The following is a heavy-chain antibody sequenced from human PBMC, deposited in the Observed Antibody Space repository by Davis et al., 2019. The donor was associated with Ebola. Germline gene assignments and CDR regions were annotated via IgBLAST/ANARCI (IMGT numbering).Heavy chain of an antibody. Sequence: ASVKVSCKASGYTFTSYYMHWVRQAPGQGLEWMGIINPSGGSTSYAQKFQGRVTMTRNTSISTAYMELSSLRSEDTAVYYCARVNPYYYYGMDVWGQGTTVTVSS. J-gene: IGHJ6*02. CDR3: ARVNPYYYYGMDV. V-gene: IGHV1-46*01. CDR1: GYTFTSYY. CDR2: INPSGGST.